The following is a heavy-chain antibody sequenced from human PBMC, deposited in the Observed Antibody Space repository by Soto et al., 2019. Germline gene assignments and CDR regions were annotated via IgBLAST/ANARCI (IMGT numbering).Heavy chain of an antibody. CDR2: ISGSGFKK. CDR1: GFSFSDSY. Sequence: GGSLRLSCAASGFSFSDSYMSWIRQAPGKGLEWISSISGSGFKKYYADSVKGRFTISRDNSKSTVYLELNNLSAEDTAVYHCAKNQGVELVPLATVDWFDPWGQGSVVTVSS. CDR3: AKNQGVELVPLATVDWFDP. J-gene: IGHJ5*02. V-gene: IGHV3-23*01. D-gene: IGHD2-15*01.